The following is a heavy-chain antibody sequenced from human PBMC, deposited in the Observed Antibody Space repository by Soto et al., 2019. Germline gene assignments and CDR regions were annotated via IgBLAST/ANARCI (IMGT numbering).Heavy chain of an antibody. D-gene: IGHD5-18*01. CDR2: IYCSGST. CDR1: WGSISSYD. V-gene: IGHV4-59*01. J-gene: IGHJ6*02. Sequence: SETISLRCTVSWGSISSYDLSWIRQPPWKGVEWIGYIYCSGSTNYNPSLKSGVTISVDTSKKQFSLKLSSVTAADKAVYYCARCVIQLWRLYGMDVWGQGTTVTVS. CDR3: ARCVIQLWRLYGMDV.